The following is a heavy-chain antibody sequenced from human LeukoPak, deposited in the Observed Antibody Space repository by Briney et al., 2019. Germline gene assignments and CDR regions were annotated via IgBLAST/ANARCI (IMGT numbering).Heavy chain of an antibody. CDR2: IKQDGSEK. V-gene: IGHV3-7*01. CDR1: GFTFSSYW. J-gene: IGHJ4*02. CDR3: AREGITAAADY. Sequence: GALRLSCAASGFTFSSYWMSWVRPAPGKGLEWVANIKQDGSEKYYVDSVKGRFTISRDNAKNSLYLQVNSLRAEDTAVYYCAREGITAAADYWGQGTLVTVSS. D-gene: IGHD6-13*01.